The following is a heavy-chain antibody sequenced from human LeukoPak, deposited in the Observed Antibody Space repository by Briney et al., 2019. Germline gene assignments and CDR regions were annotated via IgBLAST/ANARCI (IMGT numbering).Heavy chain of an antibody. V-gene: IGHV4-59*01. CDR3: ARGRDPRIAVAGTFDY. D-gene: IGHD6-19*01. CDR2: IYYSGST. J-gene: IGHJ4*02. Sequence: SETLSLPCTVSGGSITNYYWSWIRQPPGKGLEGSGYIYYSGSTNYNPSLKSRVTISVDTSKNQFSLKLSSVTAADTAVYYCARGRDPRIAVAGTFDYWGQGTLVTVSS. CDR1: GGSITNYY.